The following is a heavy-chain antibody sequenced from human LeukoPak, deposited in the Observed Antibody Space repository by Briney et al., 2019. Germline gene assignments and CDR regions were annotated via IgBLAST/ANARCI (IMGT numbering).Heavy chain of an antibody. CDR2: IYYSGST. CDR3: ARDAKTLIVGATTLGWFDP. D-gene: IGHD1-26*01. J-gene: IGHJ5*02. CDR1: GGSISSGGYY. Sequence: TLSLTCTVSGGSISSGGYYWSWIRQHPGKGLEWIGYIYYSGSTYYNPSLKSRVTISVDTSKNQLSLKLSSVTAADTAVYYCARDAKTLIVGATTLGWFDPWGQGTLVTVSS. V-gene: IGHV4-31*03.